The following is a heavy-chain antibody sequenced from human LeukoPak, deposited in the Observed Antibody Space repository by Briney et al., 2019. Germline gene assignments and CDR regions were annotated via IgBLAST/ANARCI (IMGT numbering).Heavy chain of an antibody. J-gene: IGHJ6*02. D-gene: IGHD2/OR15-2a*01. CDR3: ASVLWSRGYYYYYYGMDV. CDR2: ISSSGSTI. CDR1: GFTSSSYE. Sequence: GGSLRLSCAASGFTSSSYEMNWVRQAPGKGLEWVSYISSSGSTIYYADSVKGRFTISRDNAKNSLYLQMNSLRAEDTAVYYCASVLWSRGYYYYYYGMDVWGQGTTVTVSS. V-gene: IGHV3-48*03.